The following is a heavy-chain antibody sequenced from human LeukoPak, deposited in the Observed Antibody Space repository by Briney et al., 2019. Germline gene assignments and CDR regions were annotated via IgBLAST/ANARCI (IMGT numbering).Heavy chain of an antibody. J-gene: IGHJ6*03. CDR1: GGSITSGTDC. V-gene: IGHV4-61*02. CDR3: ARSGGSNPYYYSYYYMDV. Sequence: TLSLSRAVSGGSITSGTDCWSWVRQPGREGLGWIGRLYSRGSTNDNPSLKSRVTISADTSKNQFSLMLSSVTAADTAVYYCARSGGSNPYYYSYYYMDVWGKGTTVTVSS. CDR2: LYSRGST. D-gene: IGHD1-26*01.